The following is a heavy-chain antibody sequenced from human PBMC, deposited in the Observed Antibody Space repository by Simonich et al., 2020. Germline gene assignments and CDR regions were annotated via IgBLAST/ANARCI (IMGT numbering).Heavy chain of an antibody. D-gene: IGHD1-1*01. CDR1: GGSFSGYY. CDR2: INHRGRT. CDR3: ARHLQLGPFDY. J-gene: IGHJ4*02. Sequence: QVQLQQWGAGLLKPSETLSLTCAVYGGSFSGYYWSWIRQPPGKGLEWIGEINHRGRTNYNPSLKSRVTISVDTAKNQFSLKLSSVTAADTAVYYCARHLQLGPFDYWGQGTLVTVSS. V-gene: IGHV4-34*01.